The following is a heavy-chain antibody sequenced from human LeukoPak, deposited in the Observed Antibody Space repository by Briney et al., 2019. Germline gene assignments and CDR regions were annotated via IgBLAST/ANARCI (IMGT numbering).Heavy chain of an antibody. CDR2: IQSDGSTT. D-gene: IGHD3-22*01. CDR1: GFTFGSNW. J-gene: IGHJ3*02. Sequence: GGSLRLSCAASGFTFGSNWMHWVRQAPGKGLVWVSRIQSDGSTTSYADSVKGRFTISRDSAKSTLYLQMNSLRAEDTAVYYCARDGYYYNNSGYYAFDIWGQGTMVTVSS. CDR3: ARDGYYYNNSGYYAFDI. V-gene: IGHV3-74*01.